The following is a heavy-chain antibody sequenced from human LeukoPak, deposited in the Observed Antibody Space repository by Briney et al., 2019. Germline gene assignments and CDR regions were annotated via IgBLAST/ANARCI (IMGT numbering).Heavy chain of an antibody. CDR3: AREYVGGYYYYYYMDV. V-gene: IGHV4-39*07. CDR1: GGSISSSGYY. D-gene: IGHD2-15*01. J-gene: IGHJ6*03. CDR2: MYYSGST. Sequence: SETLSLTCTVSGGSISSSGYYWGWIRQPPGTGLEWIGSMYYSGSTYYNPSLKSRVTISVDTSKNQFSLKLSSVTAADTAVYYCAREYVGGYYYYYYMDVWGKGTTVTVSS.